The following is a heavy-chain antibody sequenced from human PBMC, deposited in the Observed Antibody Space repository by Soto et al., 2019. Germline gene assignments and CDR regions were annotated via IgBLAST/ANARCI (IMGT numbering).Heavy chain of an antibody. J-gene: IGHJ5*01. CDR1: GYSFTSYW. CDR3: AKDLPGELLPTCFDS. Sequence: PGESLKISCKGSGYSFTSYWIGWVRQMPGKGLEWVSSMGGSGRSTYYTDSVKGRFTISRDNSKSTLYLQMTSLRAEDTALYYCAKDLPGELLPTCFDSWGPGTLVTVSS. D-gene: IGHD3-10*01. CDR2: MGGSGRST. V-gene: IGHV3-23*01.